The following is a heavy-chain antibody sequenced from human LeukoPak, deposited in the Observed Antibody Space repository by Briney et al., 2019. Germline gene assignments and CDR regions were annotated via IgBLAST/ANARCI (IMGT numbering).Heavy chain of an antibody. J-gene: IGHJ2*01. CDR2: IYYSGST. D-gene: IGHD3-22*01. CDR1: GGSISSYY. CDR3: ARVGYYDSSGYHYWYFDL. V-gene: IGHV4-59*01. Sequence: PETLSLTCTVSGGSISSYYWSWIRQPPGKGLEWIGYIYYSGSTNYNPSLKSRVTISVDTSKNQFSLKLSSVTAADTAVYYCARVGYYDSSGYHYWYFDLWGRGTLVTVSS.